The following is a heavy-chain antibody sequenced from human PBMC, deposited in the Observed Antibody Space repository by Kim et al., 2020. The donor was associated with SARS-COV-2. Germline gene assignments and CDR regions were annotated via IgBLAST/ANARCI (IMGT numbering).Heavy chain of an antibody. D-gene: IGHD3-10*01. V-gene: IGHV1-8*01. Sequence: FQGRVTMTRNTSISTAYMELSSLRSEDTAVYYCARGPTMVRGVPKNWFDPWGQGTLVTVSS. J-gene: IGHJ5*02. CDR3: ARGPTMVRGVPKNWFDP.